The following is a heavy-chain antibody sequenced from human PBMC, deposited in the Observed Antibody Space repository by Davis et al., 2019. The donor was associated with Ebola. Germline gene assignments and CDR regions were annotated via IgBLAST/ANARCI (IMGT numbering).Heavy chain of an antibody. CDR2: INPSGGST. D-gene: IGHD3-22*01. CDR1: GYTFTRYG. V-gene: IGHV1-46*01. J-gene: IGHJ4*02. CDR3: ARGDSSHSARFDY. Sequence: SVNVSCKASGYTFTRYGISWVRQAPGHGLEWMGIINPSGGSTSYAQKFQGRVTMTRDTSTSTVYMELSSLRSEDTAVYYCARGDSSHSARFDYWGQGTLVTVSS.